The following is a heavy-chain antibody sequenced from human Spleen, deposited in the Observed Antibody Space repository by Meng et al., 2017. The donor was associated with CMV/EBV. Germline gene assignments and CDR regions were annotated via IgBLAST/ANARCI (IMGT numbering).Heavy chain of an antibody. D-gene: IGHD3/OR15-3a*01. V-gene: IGHV3-74*01. CDR3: TRDLDWILFDF. CDR1: GFTFRNYG. CDR2: ISDDGSVI. J-gene: IGHJ4*02. Sequence: VQLAGSGGALISPGGSLRLSCVASGFTFRNYGMHWVRQAPGKGLEWVSRISDDGSVISYADSVKGRFTISRDNAKDTVYLQMNNLRVDDTAVYYCTRDLDWILFDFWGQGSLVTVSS.